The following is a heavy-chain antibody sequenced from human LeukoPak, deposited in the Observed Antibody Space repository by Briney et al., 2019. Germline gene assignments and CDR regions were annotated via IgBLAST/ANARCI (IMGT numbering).Heavy chain of an antibody. J-gene: IGHJ5*02. CDR2: IYYSGST. CDR3: ARDGGAAAGKTHWFDP. D-gene: IGHD6-13*01. V-gene: IGHV4-39*07. CDR1: GGSISSSSYY. Sequence: SETLSLTCTVSGGSISSSSYYWGWIRQPPGKGLEWIGSIYYSGSTYYNPSLKSRVTISVDTSKNQFSLKLSSVTAAGTAVYYCARDGGAAAGKTHWFDPWGQGTLVTVSS.